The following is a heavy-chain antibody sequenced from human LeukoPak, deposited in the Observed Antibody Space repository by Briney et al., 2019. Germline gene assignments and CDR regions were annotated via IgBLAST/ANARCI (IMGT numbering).Heavy chain of an antibody. D-gene: IGHD2-2*01. V-gene: IGHV1-3*01. CDR2: INAGNGNT. CDR3: ARDSFGTSRPSDH. CDR1: GYTFTSYA. J-gene: IGHJ4*02. Sequence: ASVKVSCKASGYTFTSYALQWVRQAPGQGLEWMGWINAGNGNTKYSQKFLGRATISKDTSANTAYMELSSLKSEDTAVYYCARDSFGTSRPSDHWGQGTLVTVSS.